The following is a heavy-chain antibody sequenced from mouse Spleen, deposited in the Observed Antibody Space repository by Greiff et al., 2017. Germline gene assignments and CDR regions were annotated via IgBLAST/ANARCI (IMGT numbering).Heavy chain of an antibody. V-gene: IGHV1-64*01. CDR1: GYTFTSYW. D-gene: IGHD1-1*01. J-gene: IGHJ4*01. Sequence: QVQLQQPGAELVKPGASVKLSCKASGYTFTSYWMHWVKQRPGQGLEWIGMIHPNSGSTNYNEKFKSKATLTVDKSSSTAYMQLSSLTSEDSAVYYCARRIYYYGSSYPCYAMDYWGQGTSVTVSS. CDR2: IHPNSGST. CDR3: ARRIYYYGSSYPCYAMDY.